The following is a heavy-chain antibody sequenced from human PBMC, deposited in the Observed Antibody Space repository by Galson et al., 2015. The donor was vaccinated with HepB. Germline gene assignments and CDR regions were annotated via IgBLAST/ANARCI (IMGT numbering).Heavy chain of an antibody. Sequence: PALVKPTQTLTLTCTFSGFSLSTSGMCVSRIRQPPGKALEWLARIDWDDDEYYTTSLKTRLTISKDTSKNQVVLTMTNMDPVDTATYYCARIRAYYDYVWGSYRPGFGMDVWGQGTTVTVSS. CDR2: IDWDDDE. J-gene: IGHJ6*02. CDR3: ARIRAYYDYVWGSYRPGFGMDV. CDR1: GFSLSTSGMC. D-gene: IGHD3-16*02. V-gene: IGHV2-70*11.